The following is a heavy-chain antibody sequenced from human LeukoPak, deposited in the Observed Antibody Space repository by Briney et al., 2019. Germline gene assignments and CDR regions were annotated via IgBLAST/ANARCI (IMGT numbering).Heavy chain of an antibody. CDR3: AKEGYSRDFDY. Sequence: PGRSLRLYCAASGFTFSSYGMHWVRQAPGKGLEWVAVISYDGSNKYYADSVKGRFTISRDNSKNTLYLQMNSLRAEDTAVYYCAKEGYSRDFDYWGQGTLVSVSS. D-gene: IGHD5-18*01. CDR2: ISYDGSNK. CDR1: GFTFSSYG. V-gene: IGHV3-30*18. J-gene: IGHJ4*02.